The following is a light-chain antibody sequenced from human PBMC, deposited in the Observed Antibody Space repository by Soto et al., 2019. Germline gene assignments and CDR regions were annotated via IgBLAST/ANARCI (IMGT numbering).Light chain of an antibody. CDR2: AAS. Sequence: DIQMTQSPSSLSASVGDRVTISCRASQTINGFLNWYQQKPGEAPNLLIYAASDLQGGVPSRFSGTGSGTDYPLTISSLKPEDFATYYGQQSYATPPTFGQGTKVEV. V-gene: IGKV1-39*01. CDR1: QTINGF. CDR3: QQSYATPPT. J-gene: IGKJ1*01.